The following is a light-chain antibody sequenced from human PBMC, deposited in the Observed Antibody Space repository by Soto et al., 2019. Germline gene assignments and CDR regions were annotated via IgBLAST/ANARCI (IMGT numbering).Light chain of an antibody. CDR1: QGISSY. Sequence: DIQLTQSPSFLSASVGDRVTITCRASQGISSYLAWYQQKPGKAPKLLIYAASTLQSGVPSRFSGSRSGTEFTLTTSSLQPEEFATYYCQQLNSYPLAFGGGTKVEIK. CDR3: QQLNSYPLA. J-gene: IGKJ4*01. CDR2: AAS. V-gene: IGKV1-9*01.